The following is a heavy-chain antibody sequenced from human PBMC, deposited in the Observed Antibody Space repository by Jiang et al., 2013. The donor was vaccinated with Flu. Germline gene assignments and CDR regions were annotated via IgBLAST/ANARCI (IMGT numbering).Heavy chain of an antibody. CDR1: GYTLTELS. J-gene: IGHJ4*02. V-gene: IGHV1-69*13. CDR2: IIPIFGTA. CDR3: ARETYSYGYSADY. D-gene: IGHD5-18*01. Sequence: SGAEVKKPGASVKVSCKVSGYTLTELSMHWVRQAPGKGLEWMGGIIPIFGTANYAQKFQGRVTITADESTSTAYMELSSLRSEDTAVYYCARETYSYGYSADYWGQGTLVTVSS.